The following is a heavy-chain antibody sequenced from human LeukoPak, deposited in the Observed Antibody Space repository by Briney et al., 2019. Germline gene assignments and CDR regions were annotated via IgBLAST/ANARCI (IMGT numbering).Heavy chain of an antibody. CDR1: GFTFSSYA. V-gene: IGHV3-23*01. CDR3: ARARYGSGSYYPRYYMDV. J-gene: IGHJ6*03. Sequence: GGSLRLSCAASGFTFSSYAMSWVRQAPGKGLEWVSAISGSGGSTYYADSVKGRFTISRGNSKNTLYLQMNSLRAEDTAVYYCARARYGSGSYYPRYYMDVWGKGTTVTISS. D-gene: IGHD3-10*01. CDR2: ISGSGGST.